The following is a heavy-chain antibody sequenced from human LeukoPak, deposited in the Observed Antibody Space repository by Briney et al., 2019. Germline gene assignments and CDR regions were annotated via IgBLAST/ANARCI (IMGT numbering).Heavy chain of an antibody. V-gene: IGHV3-23*01. CDR3: AKDPGWILFDD. CDR1: GFTFTTYG. J-gene: IGHJ4*02. D-gene: IGHD2-2*03. Sequence: GGSLRLSCSASGFTFTTYGMDWVCRGQAKGLERGSGIGGSGTRTYYTDSVKGWFTISRDNSKNTLYLQMNSLRDEDTAVYYCAKDPGWILFDDWGQGTLVSVSS. CDR2: IGGSGTRT.